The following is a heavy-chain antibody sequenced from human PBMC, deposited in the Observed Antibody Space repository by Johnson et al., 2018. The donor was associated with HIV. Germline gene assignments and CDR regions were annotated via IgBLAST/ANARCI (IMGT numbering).Heavy chain of an antibody. D-gene: IGHD3-16*01. CDR2: ISYDGSNK. Sequence: QVQLVESGGGVVQPGRSLRVSCGASGFTFSSYDMHWVRQAPGKGLEWVAVISYDGSNKYYADSVKGRFNISRDNSKNTLYLQMNSLRAEDSALYYCAKPPLMGADAFDVWGQGTMVTVSS. CDR1: GFTFSSYD. V-gene: IGHV3-30*18. J-gene: IGHJ3*01. CDR3: AKPPLMGADAFDV.